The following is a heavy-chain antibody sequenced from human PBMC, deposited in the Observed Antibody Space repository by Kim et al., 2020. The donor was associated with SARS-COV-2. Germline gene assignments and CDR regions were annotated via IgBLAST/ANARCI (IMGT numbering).Heavy chain of an antibody. CDR1: GFIFSNYD. CDR2: ISTTGTTR. D-gene: IGHD6-19*01. J-gene: IGHJ5*02. CDR3: TRDNPLYSSAWSNWFDP. Sequence: GGSLRLSCAASGFIFSNYDMNWVRQAPGKGLEWISYISTTGTTRYYADSVKGRFSISRDNAKNSLYLQMKSLRDEDTAVYYCTRDNPLYSSAWSNWFDPWGQGTLVTVSS. V-gene: IGHV3-48*02.